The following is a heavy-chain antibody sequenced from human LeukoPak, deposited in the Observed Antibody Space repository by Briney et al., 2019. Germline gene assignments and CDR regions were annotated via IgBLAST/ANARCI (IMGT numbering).Heavy chain of an antibody. J-gene: IGHJ4*02. CDR2: IRSSGSSI. V-gene: IGHV3-48*01. CDR1: GFTFTTYT. D-gene: IGHD2-15*01. CDR3: ARDSGNGGSIDY. Sequence: GGSLRLSCAASGFTFTTYTMNWVRQAPGRGLEWASYIRSSGSSIFYADSVKGRFTVSRDNAKNSLYLQMNSLRAEDTALYYCARDSGNGGSIDYWGQGTLVTVSS.